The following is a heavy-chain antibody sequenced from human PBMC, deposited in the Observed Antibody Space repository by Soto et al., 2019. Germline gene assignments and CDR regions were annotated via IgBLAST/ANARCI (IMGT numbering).Heavy chain of an antibody. CDR3: ARGYNWNNWFDP. V-gene: IGHV3-48*01. D-gene: IGHD1-20*01. CDR1: GFTFSSHS. J-gene: IGHJ5*02. CDR2: ISSTSSTI. Sequence: GGSLRLSCAASGFTFSSHSMNWVRQAPGKGLEWVSYISSTSSTIYSADSVKGRFTISRDNAKNTLHLQMTSLRAEDTAVYYCARGYNWNNWFDPWGQGTLVTVSS.